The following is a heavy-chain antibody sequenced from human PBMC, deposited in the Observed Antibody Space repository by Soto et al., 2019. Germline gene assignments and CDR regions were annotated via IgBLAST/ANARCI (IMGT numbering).Heavy chain of an antibody. V-gene: IGHV3-7*01. J-gene: IGHJ3*02. CDR1: GFTFSIYW. D-gene: IGHD3-22*01. Sequence: PGGSLRLSCAASGFTFSIYWMSWVRQAPGKGLEWVANIKQEGSEKYYVDSVKGRFTISRDNAKNSLYLQMNSLRAEDTAVYYCARGGYYLLDAFDIWGQGTMVTVSS. CDR2: IKQEGSEK. CDR3: ARGGYYLLDAFDI.